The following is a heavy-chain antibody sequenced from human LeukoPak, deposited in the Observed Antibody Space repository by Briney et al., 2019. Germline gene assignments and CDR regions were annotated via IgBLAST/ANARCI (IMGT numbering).Heavy chain of an antibody. J-gene: IGHJ1*01. Sequence: ASVKVSCKASGYTFTSYGISWVRQAPGQGLEWMGWINPNSGGTNYAQKFQGRVTMTRDTSISTAYMELSRLRSDDTAVYYCARDSSSWYSEYFQHWGQGTLVTVSP. CDR1: GYTFTSYG. CDR3: ARDSSSWYSEYFQH. D-gene: IGHD6-13*01. CDR2: INPNSGGT. V-gene: IGHV1-2*02.